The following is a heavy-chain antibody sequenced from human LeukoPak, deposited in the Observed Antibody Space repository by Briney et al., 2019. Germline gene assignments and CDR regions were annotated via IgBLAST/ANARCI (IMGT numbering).Heavy chain of an antibody. CDR2: IIPIVGKA. CDR3: ARRYGGSSGYSLDY. J-gene: IGHJ4*02. Sequence: GASVKLSCKASGGTFSSYAISWVRQAPGQGLEWMGGIIPIVGKANYAQTFQGRVTITTDQSTRTTYMELSSLRSEDTAVDYCARRYGGSSGYSLDYWGQGTLVTVSS. CDR1: GGTFSSYA. D-gene: IGHD4-23*01. V-gene: IGHV1-69*05.